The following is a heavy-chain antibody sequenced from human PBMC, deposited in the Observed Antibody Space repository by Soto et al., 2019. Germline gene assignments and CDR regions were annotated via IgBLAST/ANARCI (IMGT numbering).Heavy chain of an antibody. CDR1: GFTFSAYD. Sequence: GGSLRLSCAVSGFTFSAYDMNWVRQAPGKGLEWVSYIDSSSGTIYYADSVRGRFTISRDNAKNSLYLQMNSLRAEDTAVYYCARQPSRNWNYIQWGQGTLVTVSS. CDR3: ARQPSRNWNYIQ. CDR2: IDSSSGTI. V-gene: IGHV3-48*01. J-gene: IGHJ4*02. D-gene: IGHD1-7*01.